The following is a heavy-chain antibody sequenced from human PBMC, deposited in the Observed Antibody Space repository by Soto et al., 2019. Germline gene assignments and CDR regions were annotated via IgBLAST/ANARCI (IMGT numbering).Heavy chain of an antibody. CDR3: ARVRLVFAITPSDYHSGMDV. J-gene: IGHJ6*02. Sequence: PGWSLRLSCAASGFPFGENAMSWVRQAPGKGLEWVSGISDSGATTYYADSVRGRFTISRDNSKNTLYLQMNSLRAEDTAVYFCARVRLVFAITPSDYHSGMDVWGQGTTVTVSS. D-gene: IGHD2-21*01. CDR2: ISDSGATT. V-gene: IGHV3-23*01. CDR1: GFPFGENA.